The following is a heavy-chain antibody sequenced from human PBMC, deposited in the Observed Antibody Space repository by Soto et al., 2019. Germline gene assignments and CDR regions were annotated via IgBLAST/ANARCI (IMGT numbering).Heavy chain of an antibody. CDR3: ARASYLAVIDY. J-gene: IGHJ4*02. D-gene: IGHD6-19*01. Sequence: SETLSLTCAVYGGSFSGYYWSWIRQPPGKGLEWIGEINHSGSTNYNPSLKSRVTISVDTSKNQFSLKLSSVTAADTAVYYCARASYLAVIDYWGQGTLVTVSS. CDR2: INHSGST. V-gene: IGHV4-34*01. CDR1: GGSFSGYY.